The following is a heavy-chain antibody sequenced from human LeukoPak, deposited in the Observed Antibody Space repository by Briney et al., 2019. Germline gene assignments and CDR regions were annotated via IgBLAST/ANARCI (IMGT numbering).Heavy chain of an antibody. Sequence: GASVKVSCKASGYTFTSYAMHWVRQAPGQRLEWMGWINAGNGNTKYSQKFQGRVTITRDTSASTAYMELSSLRSEDTAVYYCARRGFTTLTPYYYGMDVWGQGTTVTVSS. J-gene: IGHJ6*02. CDR1: GYTFTSYA. CDR3: ARRGFTTLTPYYYGMDV. CDR2: INAGNGNT. D-gene: IGHD4-17*01. V-gene: IGHV1-3*01.